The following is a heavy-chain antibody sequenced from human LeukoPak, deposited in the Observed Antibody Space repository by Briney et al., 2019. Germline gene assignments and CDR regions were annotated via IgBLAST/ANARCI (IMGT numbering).Heavy chain of an antibody. Sequence: GASVKVSCKASGYTFTGYYMHWVRQAPGQGLEWMGWINPNSGGTNYAQKFQGWVTMTRDTSISTAYMELSRLRSDDTAVYYCAKMGKTYYDFWSGSNTRGPFDYWGQGTLVTVSS. J-gene: IGHJ4*02. CDR1: GYTFTGYY. CDR3: AKMGKTYYDFWSGSNTRGPFDY. D-gene: IGHD3-3*01. CDR2: INPNSGGT. V-gene: IGHV1-2*04.